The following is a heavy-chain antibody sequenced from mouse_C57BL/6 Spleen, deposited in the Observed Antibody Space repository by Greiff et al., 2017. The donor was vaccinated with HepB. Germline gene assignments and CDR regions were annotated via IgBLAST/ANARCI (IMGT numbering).Heavy chain of an antibody. V-gene: IGHV1-18*01. D-gene: IGHD1-1*01. Sequence: VQLQQSGPELVKPGASVKIPCKASGYTFTDYNMDWVKQSHGKSLEWIGDINPNNGGTIYNQKFKGKATLTVDKSSSTAYMELRSLTSEDTAVYYCAREGDYYGSSYPWFAYWGQGTLVTVSA. CDR1: GYTFTDYN. J-gene: IGHJ3*01. CDR2: INPNNGGT. CDR3: AREGDYYGSSYPWFAY.